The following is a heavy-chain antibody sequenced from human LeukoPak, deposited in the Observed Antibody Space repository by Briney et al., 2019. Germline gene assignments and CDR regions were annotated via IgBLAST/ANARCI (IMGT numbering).Heavy chain of an antibody. CDR1: GGSISSGDYY. CDR2: IYYSGST. CDR3: AREVRLGNYYGMYV. Sequence: SETLSLTCTVSGGSISSGDYYWSWLRQPPGKGLEWIGYIYYSGSTYYNPSLKSRVTISVDTSKNQFSLKLSSVTAADTAVYYCAREVRLGNYYGMYVWGQGTTVTVSS. D-gene: IGHD3-10*01. V-gene: IGHV4-30-4*01. J-gene: IGHJ6*02.